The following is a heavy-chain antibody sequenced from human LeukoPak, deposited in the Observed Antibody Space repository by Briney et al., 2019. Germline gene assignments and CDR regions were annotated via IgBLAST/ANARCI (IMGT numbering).Heavy chain of an antibody. J-gene: IGHJ5*02. D-gene: IGHD1-26*01. CDR3: ARGPTTLRGNWFAP. CDR1: GLNFSSYS. CDR2: NSSSSSYT. V-gene: IGHV3-21*01. Sequence: PGGSLRLSCAASGLNFSSYSMNCVPQAPGKGLEWVSTNSSSSSYTSYADSGEGRLSISRDNAKNSLCLQMNSLRPEDTAVYYCARGPTTLRGNWFAPWGQGTLVTVSS.